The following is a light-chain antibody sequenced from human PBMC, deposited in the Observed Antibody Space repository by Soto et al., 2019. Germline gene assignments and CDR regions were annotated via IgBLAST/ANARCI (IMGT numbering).Light chain of an antibody. Sequence: VLTQSPSASGTPGQRVTISCSGSSSNIGSNYVYWYQQLPGTAPKLLIYSNNQRPSGVPDRFSGSKSGTSASLAISGLRSEDEADYYCAAWDDSLNGYVFGTGTKVTVL. V-gene: IGLV1-47*02. CDR2: SNN. J-gene: IGLJ1*01. CDR3: AAWDDSLNGYV. CDR1: SSNIGSNY.